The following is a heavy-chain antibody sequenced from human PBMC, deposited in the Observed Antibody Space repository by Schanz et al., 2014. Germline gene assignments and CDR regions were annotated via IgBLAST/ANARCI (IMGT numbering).Heavy chain of an antibody. CDR1: GFTVSKNY. CDR3: ARWTDTAMEHRAFDY. Sequence: EVQLVESGGGLVQPGGSLRLSCAASGFTVSKNYMSWVRQAPGKGLEWVSIIYTDGSTYYADSVRDRFTISRDNSKNMLYLQINNLRAEDTAVYYCARWTDTAMEHRAFDYWGQGTLVTVSS. J-gene: IGHJ4*02. V-gene: IGHV3-66*01. D-gene: IGHD5-18*01. CDR2: IYTDGST.